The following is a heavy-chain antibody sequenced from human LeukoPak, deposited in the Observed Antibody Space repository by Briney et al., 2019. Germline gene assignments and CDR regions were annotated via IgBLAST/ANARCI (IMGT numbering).Heavy chain of an antibody. Sequence: PSETLSLTCTVSGGSISSYYWSWIRQPAGKGLEWIGYIYHSGSTYYNPSLKSRVTISVDRSKNQFSLKLSSVTAADTAVYYCARVRAVAGTNWFDPWGQGTLVTVSS. J-gene: IGHJ5*02. CDR1: GGSISSYY. D-gene: IGHD6-19*01. V-gene: IGHV4-59*12. CDR2: IYHSGST. CDR3: ARVRAVAGTNWFDP.